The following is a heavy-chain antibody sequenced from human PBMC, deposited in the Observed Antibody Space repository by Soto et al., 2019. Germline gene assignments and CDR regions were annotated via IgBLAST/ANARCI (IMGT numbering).Heavy chain of an antibody. D-gene: IGHD1-26*01. V-gene: IGHV3-23*01. CDR2: ISGSGVSK. Sequence: GGSLRLSCVVSGFIFSSSAMNWVRQAPGKGLEWVSTISGSGVSKYYADSDKGRFTISRDNSNNTVSLQMNSLRAEDAAVYYCAKDRSPGATTWNVYWGQGTLVTVSS. CDR1: GFIFSSSA. J-gene: IGHJ4*02. CDR3: AKDRSPGATTWNVY.